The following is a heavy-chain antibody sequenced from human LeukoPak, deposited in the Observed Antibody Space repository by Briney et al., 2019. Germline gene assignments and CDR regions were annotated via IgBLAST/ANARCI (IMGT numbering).Heavy chain of an antibody. V-gene: IGHV1-69*13. CDR2: IIPIFGTA. CDR1: GGTFSSYA. J-gene: IGHJ3*02. CDR3: ARIRGYDTLTGYRDDAFDI. D-gene: IGHD3-9*01. Sequence: ASVKVSCKASGGTFSSYAISWVRQAPGQGLEWMGGIIPIFGTANYAQKFQGRVTITADESTSTAYMELSSLRSEDMAVYYCARIRGYDTLTGYRDDAFDIWGQGTMVTVSS.